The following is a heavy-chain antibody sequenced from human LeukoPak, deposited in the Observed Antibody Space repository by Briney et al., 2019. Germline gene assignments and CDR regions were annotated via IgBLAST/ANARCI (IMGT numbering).Heavy chain of an antibody. D-gene: IGHD5-24*01. V-gene: IGHV3-15*01. CDR2: IKSKTDGGTT. Sequence: GGSLRLSCAASGFTFSNAWMSWVRQAPGKGLEWVGRIKSKTDGGTTDYAAPVKGRFTISRDDSKNTLYLQMNSLKTEDTAVYYCTTETATITIEYYFDYWGQGTLVTVSS. CDR3: TTETATITIEYYFDY. J-gene: IGHJ4*02. CDR1: GFTFSNAW.